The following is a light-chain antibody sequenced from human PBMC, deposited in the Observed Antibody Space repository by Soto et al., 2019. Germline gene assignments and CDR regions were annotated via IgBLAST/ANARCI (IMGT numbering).Light chain of an antibody. Sequence: EIVLTQSPGTLSLSPGDRATLSCRASQSITSSYLAWCQQKPGHAPRLLIYGASSRYTGITDRFSGSGSGTDFTLTISRLEPEDFAVYYCQQYGNSPITFGQGTRLEIK. V-gene: IGKV3-20*01. CDR2: GAS. CDR3: QQYGNSPIT. J-gene: IGKJ5*01. CDR1: QSITSSY.